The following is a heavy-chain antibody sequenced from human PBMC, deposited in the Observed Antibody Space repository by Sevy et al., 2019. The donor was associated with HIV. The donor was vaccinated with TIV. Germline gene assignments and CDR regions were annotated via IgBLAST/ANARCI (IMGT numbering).Heavy chain of an antibody. CDR3: ATAPGYYDGSPFDY. V-gene: IGHV3-15*01. Sequence: GGSLRLSCAVSGFTFSNACMNWVRQAPGTGLQWVGLIKSKIDGGKTDYAAPVKGRLTISRDDSKNTVYLQMNSLKTEDTAVYYCATAPGYYDGSPFDYWGPGTLVTVSS. D-gene: IGHD3-22*01. CDR1: GFTFSNAC. CDR2: IKSKIDGGKT. J-gene: IGHJ4*02.